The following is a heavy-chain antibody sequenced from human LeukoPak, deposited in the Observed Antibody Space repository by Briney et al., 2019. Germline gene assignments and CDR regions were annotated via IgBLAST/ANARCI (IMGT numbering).Heavy chain of an antibody. J-gene: IGHJ4*02. CDR1: GFTFSSYS. CDR3: ASKALDYFCFDS. CDR2: ISRSSSYI. D-gene: IGHD3-16*01. Sequence: NPGGSLRLSCAASGFTFSSYSMSWVRQAPGKGLEWVSSISRSSSYIYYADSVKGRFTISRDNAKNSLYLQMNSLRAEDTAVYYCASKALDYFCFDSWGQGTLVSVSS. V-gene: IGHV3-21*01.